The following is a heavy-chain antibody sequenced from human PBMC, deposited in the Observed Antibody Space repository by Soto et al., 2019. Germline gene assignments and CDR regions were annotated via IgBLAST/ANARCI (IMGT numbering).Heavy chain of an antibody. Sequence: QVQLVQSGAEVKKPGSSVKVSCKASGGTFSSYTISWVRQAPGQGLEWMGRIIPILGIANYAQKFQGRVTITADKATSAAYMELSSLRSEDTAVYYCARDLGFGEGRWFDPWGQGTLVTVSS. D-gene: IGHD3-10*01. J-gene: IGHJ5*02. CDR2: IIPILGIA. V-gene: IGHV1-69*08. CDR1: GGTFSSYT. CDR3: ARDLGFGEGRWFDP.